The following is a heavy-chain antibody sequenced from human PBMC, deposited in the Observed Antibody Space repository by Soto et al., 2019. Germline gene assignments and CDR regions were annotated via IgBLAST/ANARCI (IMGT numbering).Heavy chain of an antibody. V-gene: IGHV1-69*13. CDR2: IIPIFGTA. CDR3: ARDSGELIVRGVIITSPPKFDY. Sequence: SVKVSCKASGGTFGSYAISWVRQAPGQGLEWMGGIIPIFGTANYAQKFQGRVTITADESTSTAYMELSSLRSEDTAVYYCARDSGELIVRGVIITSPPKFDYWG. J-gene: IGHJ4*01. CDR1: GGTFGSYA. D-gene: IGHD3-10*01.